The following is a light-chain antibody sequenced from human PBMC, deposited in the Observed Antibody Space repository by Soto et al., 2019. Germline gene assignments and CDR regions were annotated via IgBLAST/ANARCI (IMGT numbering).Light chain of an antibody. CDR2: TAS. Sequence: DIQMTQSPSSLSASIGDRVSITCRASQTINSYLNWFQQKPGEAPHLLIYTASTLQGGVPSRFSGRGSGTDFTLTISSLQPEDFATYYCQQGYATPFTFGQGTRLEIK. CDR1: QTINSY. J-gene: IGKJ5*01. V-gene: IGKV1-39*01. CDR3: QQGYATPFT.